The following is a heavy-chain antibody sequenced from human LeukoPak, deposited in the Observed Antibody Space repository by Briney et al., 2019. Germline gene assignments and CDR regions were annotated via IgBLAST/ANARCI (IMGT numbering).Heavy chain of an antibody. V-gene: IGHV3-74*01. J-gene: IGHJ5*02. Sequence: GGSLRLSCAASGFTFSRYWMHWVRQAPGKGLVWVSRITSDGSSTTYADSVKGRFTISRDNAKNTLYLQMNGLRAEDTALYYCARDQDRFDPWGQGTLVTVSS. CDR2: ITSDGSST. CDR1: GFTFSRYW. CDR3: ARDQDRFDP.